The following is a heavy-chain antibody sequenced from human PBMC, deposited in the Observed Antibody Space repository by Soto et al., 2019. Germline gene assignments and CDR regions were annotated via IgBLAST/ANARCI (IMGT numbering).Heavy chain of an antibody. CDR2: MNPNSGNT. CDR1: GYTFTSYD. J-gene: IGHJ5*02. CDR3: ARKGRYCISTSCYRGASWFDP. V-gene: IGHV1-8*01. Sequence: QVQLVQSGAEVKKPGASVKVSCKASGYTFTSYDINWVRQATGQGLEWMGWMNPNSGNTGYAQKFQGRVTMTRNTSIRTAYKELSSLRSEDTAVYYCARKGRYCISTSCYRGASWFDPGGQGTLVTVSS. D-gene: IGHD2-2*01.